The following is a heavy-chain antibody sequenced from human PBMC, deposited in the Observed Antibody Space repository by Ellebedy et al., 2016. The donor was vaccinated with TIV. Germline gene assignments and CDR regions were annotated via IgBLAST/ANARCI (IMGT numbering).Heavy chain of an antibody. CDR2: IGGSGPTT. J-gene: IGHJ2*01. D-gene: IGHD4-17*01. Sequence: GGSLRLXXAASGFTFSSYSMTWVRQAPGRGLEWVSAIGGSGPTTYYADSVRGRFTISRDSSKNTLYLQMNSLRAQDTAVYYCAKGNYGDYGYWYFDLWGRGTLVTVSS. V-gene: IGHV3-23*01. CDR1: GFTFSSYS. CDR3: AKGNYGDYGYWYFDL.